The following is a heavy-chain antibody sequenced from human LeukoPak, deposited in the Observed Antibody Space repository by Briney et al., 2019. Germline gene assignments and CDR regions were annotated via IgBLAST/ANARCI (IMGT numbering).Heavy chain of an antibody. J-gene: IGHJ4*02. CDR2: INPNSGGT. CDR3: LISVVPAAIFDY. V-gene: IGHV1-2*02. Sequence: ASVKVSCKASGYTFSGYYMHWVRQAPGRGLEWMGWINPNSGGTNYAQKFQGRVTMTRDTSISTAYMELSRLRSDDTAVYYCLISVVPAAIFDYWGQGTLVTVSS. D-gene: IGHD2-2*02. CDR1: GYTFSGYY.